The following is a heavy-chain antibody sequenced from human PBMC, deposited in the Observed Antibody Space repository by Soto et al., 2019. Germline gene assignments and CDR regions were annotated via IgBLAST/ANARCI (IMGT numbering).Heavy chain of an antibody. CDR1: VFVCKNYE. J-gene: IGHJ6*02. V-gene: IGHV3-48*03. D-gene: IGHD1-20*01. CDR3: ARDIDNRDYYYGLDV. Sequence: GPLRLSGVASVFVCKNYEMNWVRQAPGKGLEWISYISNSGNTIYVADSMRGRFTISRDNAKNSLFLQMNSLRADDTAVYYCARDIDNRDYYYGLDVWGQGTTVTVSS. CDR2: ISNSGNTI.